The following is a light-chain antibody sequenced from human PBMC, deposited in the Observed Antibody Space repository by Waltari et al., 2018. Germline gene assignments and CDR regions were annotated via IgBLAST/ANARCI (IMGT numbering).Light chain of an antibody. Sequence: DIVMTQSPLSLRVTPGEPASISCRSSQSLLHINGYNYLDWYLQKPGQSPQLLIYLGSNRASGVPDRFSGSGSGTDFTLKISRVEAEDVGVFYCMQALQTPLTFGGGTKVEIK. CDR3: MQALQTPLT. J-gene: IGKJ4*01. V-gene: IGKV2-28*01. CDR2: LGS. CDR1: QSLLHINGYNY.